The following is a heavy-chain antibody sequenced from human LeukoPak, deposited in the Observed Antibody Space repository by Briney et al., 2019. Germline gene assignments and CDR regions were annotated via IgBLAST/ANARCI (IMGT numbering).Heavy chain of an antibody. J-gene: IGHJ3*02. D-gene: IGHD3-9*01. CDR1: GGSFSGYY. V-gene: IGHV4-59*08. CDR3: ARQGYDILTGYIDAFDI. Sequence: SETLSLTCAVYGGSFSGYYWSCIRQPPGKGLEWIGYISYSGSTNYNPSFKSRVTISIDTSKNQFSLKLRSVTAADTAIYYCARQGYDILTGYIDAFDIWGQGTMVTVSS. CDR2: ISYSGST.